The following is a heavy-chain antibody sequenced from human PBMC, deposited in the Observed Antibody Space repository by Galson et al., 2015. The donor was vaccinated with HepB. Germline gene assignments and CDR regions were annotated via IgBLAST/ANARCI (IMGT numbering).Heavy chain of an antibody. Sequence: SLRLSCAASGFTFSNYAMIWVRQSPGKGLEWLSEISDSGDRKYYADSVEGRFTVFRDNSNNILYVQLNRLRVEDAAMYYCAKGFLGPLDIWGQGTLVTVSS. CDR3: AKGFLGPLDI. V-gene: IGHV3-23*01. D-gene: IGHD3-10*01. CDR2: ISDSGDRK. J-gene: IGHJ3*02. CDR1: GFTFSNYA.